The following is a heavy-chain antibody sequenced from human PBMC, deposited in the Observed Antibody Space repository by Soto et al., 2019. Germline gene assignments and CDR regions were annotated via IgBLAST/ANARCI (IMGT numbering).Heavy chain of an antibody. D-gene: IGHD4-17*01. CDR1: GGSISSSSYY. Sequence: SETLSLTCTVSGGSISSSSYYWGWIRQPPGKGLEWIGSIYYSGSTYYNPSLKSRVTISVDTSKNQFSLKLSSVTAADTAVYYCARHAMNDYGAYLPYNGFYPGSQETLVTVP. CDR2: IYYSGST. J-gene: IGHJ5*02. CDR3: ARHAMNDYGAYLPYNGFYP. V-gene: IGHV4-39*01.